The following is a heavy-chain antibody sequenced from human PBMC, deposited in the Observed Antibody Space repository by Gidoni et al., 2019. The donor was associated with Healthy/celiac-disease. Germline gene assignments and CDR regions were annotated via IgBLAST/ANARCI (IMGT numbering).Heavy chain of an antibody. J-gene: IGHJ6*02. CDR1: GGSFSGYY. V-gene: IGHV4-34*01. D-gene: IGHD6-19*01. CDR2: INPSGST. Sequence: QVQLQQWGAGRLQPSETLSLTWAVYGGSFSGYYWRWIRLPPGKGLEGIGEINPSGSTNYNPSIKNRVTISVDTSKNKFSLKLSSVTAADTAVYDCARGVGRGRDSSGWSAMSYYYYYGMDVWGQGTTVTVSS. CDR3: ARGVGRGRDSSGWSAMSYYYYYGMDV.